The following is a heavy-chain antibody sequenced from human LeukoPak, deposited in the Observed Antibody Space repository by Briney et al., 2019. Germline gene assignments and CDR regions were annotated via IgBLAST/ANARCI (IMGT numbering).Heavy chain of an antibody. CDR1: GGSLSSAY. D-gene: IGHD4-17*01. CDR2: INHSGST. J-gene: IGHJ4*02. CDR3: ARGSATVTN. Sequence: SETLSLTCAVSGGSLSSAYWSWIRQSPGKGLEWIGEINHSGSTTYNPSLKSRVTMSVDTSKNQFSLKLSSVTAADAAVYYCARGSATVTNWGQGTLVTVSS. V-gene: IGHV4-34*01.